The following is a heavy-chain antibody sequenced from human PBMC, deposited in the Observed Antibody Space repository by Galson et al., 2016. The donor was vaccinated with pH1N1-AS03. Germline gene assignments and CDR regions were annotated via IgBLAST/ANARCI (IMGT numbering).Heavy chain of an antibody. J-gene: IGHJ6*02. CDR3: ASRCSVLYSSGFDV. CDR2: TFYGGST. Sequence: TLSLTCSVSGDSLDTFSWTWIRQPPGKGLEWIGFTFYGGSTHYNPSLKRRITISVDTSKNHFSLQLKSVTAADTAVDYCASRCSVLYSSGFDVWGQGTTVFVSS. V-gene: IGHV4-59*01. D-gene: IGHD2-8*01. CDR1: GDSLDTFS.